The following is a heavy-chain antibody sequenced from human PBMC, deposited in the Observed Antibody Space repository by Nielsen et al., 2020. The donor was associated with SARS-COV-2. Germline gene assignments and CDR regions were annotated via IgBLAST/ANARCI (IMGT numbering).Heavy chain of an antibody. CDR3: ARESLRRTYDY. CDR1: GFTFSSYS. V-gene: IGHV3-21*04. D-gene: IGHD3-10*01. Sequence: GESLKISCAASGFTFSSYSMNWVRQAPGKGLEWVSSISSSSSYIYYADSVKGRFTISRDNAKNSLYLQMNSLRAEDTAVYYCARESLRRTYDYWGQGTLVTVSS. CDR2: ISSSSSYI. J-gene: IGHJ4*02.